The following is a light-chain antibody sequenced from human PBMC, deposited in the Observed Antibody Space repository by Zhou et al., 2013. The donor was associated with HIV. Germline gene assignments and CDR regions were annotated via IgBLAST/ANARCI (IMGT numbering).Light chain of an antibody. CDR1: QSFRTY. Sequence: EILMTQSPATLSVSPGERATLSCRASQSFRTYLAWYQQKPGQAPRLLIYDASNRATGIPARFSGSGSGTDFTLTISSLEPEDFAVYYCQQRSTWYTFGQGTKLEIK. CDR2: DAS. CDR3: QQRSTWYT. V-gene: IGKV3-11*01. J-gene: IGKJ2*01.